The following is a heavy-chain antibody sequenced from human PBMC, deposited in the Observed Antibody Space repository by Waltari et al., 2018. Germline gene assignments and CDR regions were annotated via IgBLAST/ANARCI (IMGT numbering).Heavy chain of an antibody. D-gene: IGHD3-10*01. CDR2: IIPILGIA. CDR1: GGTFSSYT. V-gene: IGHV1-69*02. Sequence: QVQLVQSGAEVKKPGSSVKVSCKASGGTFSSYTISWVRQAPGQGLEWMGRIIPILGIANYAQKFQGRVTITADKSTSTAYMELSSLRSEDTAVYYCANDYYGSGSYYKGNDAFDIWGQGTMVTVSS. CDR3: ANDYYGSGSYYKGNDAFDI. J-gene: IGHJ3*02.